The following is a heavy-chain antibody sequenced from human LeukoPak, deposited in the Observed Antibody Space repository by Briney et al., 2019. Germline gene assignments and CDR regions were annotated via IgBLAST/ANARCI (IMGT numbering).Heavy chain of an antibody. CDR1: GFTFSSYE. V-gene: IGHV3-48*03. CDR3: AELGITMIGGV. CDR2: ISSSGSTI. D-gene: IGHD3-10*02. Sequence: AGGSLRLSCAAYGFTFSSYEMNWVRQAPGKGLEWVSYISSSGSTIYYADSVKGRFTISRDNAKNSLYLQMNSLRAEDTAVYYCAELGITMIGGVWSKGTTVTISS. J-gene: IGHJ6*04.